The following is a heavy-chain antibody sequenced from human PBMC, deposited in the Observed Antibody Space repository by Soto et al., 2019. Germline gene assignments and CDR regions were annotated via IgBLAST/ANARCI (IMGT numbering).Heavy chain of an antibody. V-gene: IGHV1-69*01. CDR1: GGTFSSYA. Sequence: QVQLVQSGAEVKKPGCSVKVSCKASGGTFSSYAISWVRQAPGQGLEWMGGILPIFGTANYAQKFQGRVTITADESTSTACRELSSLRSEDTAVYYGAGALSYYDSSGYYNYWCQGTLVTVSS. CDR3: AGALSYYDSSGYYNY. D-gene: IGHD3-22*01. J-gene: IGHJ4*02. CDR2: ILPIFGTA.